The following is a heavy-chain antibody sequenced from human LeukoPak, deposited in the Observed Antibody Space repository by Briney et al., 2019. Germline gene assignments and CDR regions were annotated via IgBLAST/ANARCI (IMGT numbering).Heavy chain of an antibody. V-gene: IGHV3-23*01. D-gene: IGHD6-13*01. CDR1: GFTFGSYA. CDR3: ARTIAQYSNSWLYFYYGLDV. J-gene: IGHJ6*02. CDR2: ISGGSEDT. Sequence: GGSLRLSCTASGFTFGSYAMSWVRQAPGRGLEWVSSISGGSEDTYYADSVKGRFTISRDNSKSTLNLQLNSLRAEDTAVYYCARTIAQYSNSWLYFYYGLDVWGQGTTVTVSS.